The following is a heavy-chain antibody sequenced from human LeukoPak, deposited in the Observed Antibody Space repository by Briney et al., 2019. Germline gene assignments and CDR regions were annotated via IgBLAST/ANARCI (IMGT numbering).Heavy chain of an antibody. D-gene: IGHD6-13*01. CDR2: ISYDGSDK. V-gene: IGHV3-30*18. CDR1: GFTFSTYG. Sequence: GGCLRLSCAASGFTFSTYGMHWVRQAPCKGLEWVGVISYDGSDKYYADSVKGRFTISRDNSKNTLNLQMNSLRAEDTAVYYCAKELYGRSWFEDWGQGALVTVSS. CDR3: AKELYGRSWFED. J-gene: IGHJ4*02.